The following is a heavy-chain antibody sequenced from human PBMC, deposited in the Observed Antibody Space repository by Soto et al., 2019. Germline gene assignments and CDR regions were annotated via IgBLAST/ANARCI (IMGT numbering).Heavy chain of an antibody. CDR3: ARPRGIAARPEWFDP. CDR2: IYYSGST. V-gene: IGHV4-59*01. CDR1: GCSISSYY. D-gene: IGHD6-6*01. J-gene: IGHJ5*02. Sequence: SETLSLTCTVSGCSISSYYWSWIRQPPGKGLEWIGYIYYSGSTNYNPSLKSRVTISVDTSKNQFSLKLSSVTAADTAVYYCARPRGIAARPEWFDPRGQGTLVTAPQ.